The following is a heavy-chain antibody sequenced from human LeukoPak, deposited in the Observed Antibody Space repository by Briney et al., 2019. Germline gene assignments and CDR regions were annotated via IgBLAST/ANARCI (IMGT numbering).Heavy chain of an antibody. CDR2: IYYSGST. J-gene: IGHJ4*02. V-gene: IGHV4-59*01. D-gene: IGHD1-26*01. CDR3: ARGGGSPEF. CDR1: GGSISSYY. Sequence: PSETLSLTCSVSGGSISSYYWSWIRQPPGKGLEWIGYIYYSGSTKYNPSLESRVTISVDTSKNQFSLKLSSVTAADTAVYYCARGGGSPEFWGQGTQVTVS.